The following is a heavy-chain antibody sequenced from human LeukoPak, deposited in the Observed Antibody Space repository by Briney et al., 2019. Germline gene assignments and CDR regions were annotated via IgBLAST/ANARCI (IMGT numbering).Heavy chain of an antibody. CDR1: GYTFTSYD. V-gene: IGHV1-46*01. CDR2: INPSGGST. D-gene: IGHD1-26*01. Sequence: GASVKVSCKASGYTFTSYDINWVRQAPGQGLEWMGIINPSGGSTSYAQKFQGRVTMTRDTSTSTVYMELSSLRSEDTAVYYCARSGSYFYYFDYWGQGTLVTVSS. CDR3: ARSGSYFYYFDY. J-gene: IGHJ4*02.